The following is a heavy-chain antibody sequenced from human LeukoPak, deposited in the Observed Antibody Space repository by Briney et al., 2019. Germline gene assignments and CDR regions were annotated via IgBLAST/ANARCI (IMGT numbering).Heavy chain of an antibody. CDR3: ARVEVRGQPRCSSGRYFDS. V-gene: IGHV3-7*01. D-gene: IGHD2-2*01. CDR1: GFTSPNYW. CDR2: IRQDGKEI. Sequence: PGGSLRLSCAASGFTSPNYWMSWVRQAPGRGLEWVATIRQDGKEIYYGDSVKGRFTISRDNAKNSLYLQMNSLTAEDTAVYYCARVEVRGQPRCSSGRYFDSWVRGTLVTVSS. J-gene: IGHJ4*02.